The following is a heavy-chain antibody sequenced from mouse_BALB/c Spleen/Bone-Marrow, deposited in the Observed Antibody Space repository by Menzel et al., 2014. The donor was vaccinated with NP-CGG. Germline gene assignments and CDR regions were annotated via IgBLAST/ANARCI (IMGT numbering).Heavy chain of an antibody. CDR3: ARRVPYHFDY. CDR2: INPNSGYT. CDR1: GYTLTSYT. D-gene: IGHD2-10*01. J-gene: IGHJ2*01. Sequence: VQLQQSAAELARPGASVKMSCNASGYTLTSYTMHWVKQRPGQGLEWIGYINPNSGYTEYNQNFKDKATLTTDTSSSTAYLQLSSLTSEDSAVYYCARRVPYHFDYWGQGTTLTVPS. V-gene: IGHV1-4*02.